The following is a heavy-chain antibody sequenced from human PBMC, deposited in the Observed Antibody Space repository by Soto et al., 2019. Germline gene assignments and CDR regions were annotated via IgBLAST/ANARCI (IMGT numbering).Heavy chain of an antibody. D-gene: IGHD1-26*01. Sequence: SETLSLTCAVSGGSISSSNWWSWVRQPPGKGLEWIGEIYHSGSTNYNPSLKSRVTISVDKSKNQFSLKLSSVTAADTAVYYCARRVGDTTKAWAYYYYGMDVWGQGSTVTVSS. CDR2: IYHSGST. CDR3: ARRVGDTTKAWAYYYYGMDV. J-gene: IGHJ6*02. V-gene: IGHV4-4*02. CDR1: GGSISSSNW.